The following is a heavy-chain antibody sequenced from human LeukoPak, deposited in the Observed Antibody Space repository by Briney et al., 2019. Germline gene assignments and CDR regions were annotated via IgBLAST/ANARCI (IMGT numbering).Heavy chain of an antibody. D-gene: IGHD5-12*01. CDR2: IYYSGST. J-gene: IGHJ4*02. CDR3: ARARLWGEATFDY. CDR1: GGSISSSSYY. V-gene: IGHV4-39*07. Sequence: PSETLSLTCTVSGGSISSSSYYWGWIRQPPGKGLEWIGSIYYSGSTYYNPSLKSRVTISVDTSKNQFSLKLSSVTAADTAVYYCARARLWGEATFDYWGQGTLVTVSS.